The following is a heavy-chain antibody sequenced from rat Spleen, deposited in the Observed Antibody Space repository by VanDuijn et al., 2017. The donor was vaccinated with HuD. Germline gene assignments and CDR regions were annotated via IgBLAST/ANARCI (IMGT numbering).Heavy chain of an antibody. CDR3: ARHSYSSYGEFDY. D-gene: IGHD1-2*01. Sequence: EVQLVESGGGLVQPGRSLKLSCAASGFTFSDYNMAWVRQAPKKGLEWVETLSYDGSSTYYLDSVKGRFIISRDNAKSTLYLQMDSLRSEHTATYYCARHSYSSYGEFDYWGQGVMVTVSS. J-gene: IGHJ2*01. V-gene: IGHV5-7*01. CDR2: LSYDGSST. CDR1: GFTFSDYN.